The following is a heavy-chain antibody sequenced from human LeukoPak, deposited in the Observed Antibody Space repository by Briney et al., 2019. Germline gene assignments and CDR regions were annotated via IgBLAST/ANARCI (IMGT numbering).Heavy chain of an antibody. CDR1: GLTFSIYE. Sequence: PGGSLRLSCAASGLTFSIYEMNWVRQAPRKGLEWVSYITGTGSRVYYADSVKGRFTISRDNAKNSLYLQLNSLKAEDTAVYSCAREDLDAFDVWGQGTMVTVSS. CDR2: ITGTGSRV. J-gene: IGHJ3*01. V-gene: IGHV3-48*03. CDR3: AREDLDAFDV.